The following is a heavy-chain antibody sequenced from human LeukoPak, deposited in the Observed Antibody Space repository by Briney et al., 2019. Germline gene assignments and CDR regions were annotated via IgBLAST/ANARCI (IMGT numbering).Heavy chain of an antibody. J-gene: IGHJ4*02. CDR2: ISYSGST. V-gene: IGHV4-39*01. CDR1: GGPISSSTYY. D-gene: IGHD6-19*01. Sequence: PSETLSLTCTVSGGPISSSTYYWGRIRQPPGKGLEWIGSISYSGSTYYNPSLKSRITISVDTSKNHFSLKLSSVTAADTAVYFCARQGSGGRALDYWGQGTLVTVSS. CDR3: ARQGSGGRALDY.